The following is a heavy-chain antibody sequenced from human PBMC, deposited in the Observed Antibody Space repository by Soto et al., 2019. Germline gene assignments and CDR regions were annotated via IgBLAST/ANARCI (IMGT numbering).Heavy chain of an antibody. Sequence: GSLRLSCAASGFTFSSYAMRWVRQAPGKGLEWVSGISDRGGSTYYADSVKGRFTISRDNSKNTLYLQMNSLRAEDTAVYYCVKGKGSFSFRSFDYWGQGALVTVSS. J-gene: IGHJ4*02. CDR3: VKGKGSFSFRSFDY. V-gene: IGHV3-23*01. CDR2: ISDRGGST. D-gene: IGHD1-26*01. CDR1: GFTFSSYA.